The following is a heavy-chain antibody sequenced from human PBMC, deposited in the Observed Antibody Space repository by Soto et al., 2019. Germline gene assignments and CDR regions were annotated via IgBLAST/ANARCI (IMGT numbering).Heavy chain of an antibody. Sequence: GGSLRLSCAASGFTFSSYSMNWVRQAPGKGLEWVSYISSSSSTIYYADSVKGRFTISRDNAKNSLYLQMNSLRDEDTAVYYCARDLPAATVVTPAFDYWGQGTLVTVSS. D-gene: IGHD2-15*01. V-gene: IGHV3-48*02. CDR3: ARDLPAATVVTPAFDY. CDR2: ISSSSSTI. CDR1: GFTFSSYS. J-gene: IGHJ4*02.